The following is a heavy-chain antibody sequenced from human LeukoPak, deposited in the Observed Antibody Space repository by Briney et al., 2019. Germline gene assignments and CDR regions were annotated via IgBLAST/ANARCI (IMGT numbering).Heavy chain of an antibody. J-gene: IGHJ3*02. CDR3: ARGGFTMVRGSYAFDI. D-gene: IGHD3-10*01. Sequence: GGSLRLSCAASGFTFSSYGMSWVRQAPGKGLEWVSAISGSGGSTYYADSVKGRFTISRDNSKNTLYLQMNSLRAEDTAVYYCARGGFTMVRGSYAFDIWGQGTMVTVSS. V-gene: IGHV3-23*01. CDR2: ISGSGGST. CDR1: GFTFSSYG.